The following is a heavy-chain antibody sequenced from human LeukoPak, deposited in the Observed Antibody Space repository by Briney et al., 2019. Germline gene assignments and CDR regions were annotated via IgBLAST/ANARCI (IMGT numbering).Heavy chain of an antibody. CDR1: PFSFSDYK. V-gene: IGHV3-21*01. CDR3: ARDPYSGTYSDYYYYYMDV. D-gene: IGHD1-26*01. CDR2: ITSTGSYI. J-gene: IGHJ6*03. Sequence: GGALRLSCAASPFSFSDYKMNWVRQAPGKGLEGVSSITSTGSYIYYAASVKGRFTISRDNAKNSLFLQLNSLRAEDTAVYYCARDPYSGTYSDYYYYYMDVWGKGTTVTVSS.